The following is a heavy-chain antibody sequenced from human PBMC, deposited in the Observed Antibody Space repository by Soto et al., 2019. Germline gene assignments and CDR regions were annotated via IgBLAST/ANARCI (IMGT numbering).Heavy chain of an antibody. CDR1: GDSVSSNSVA. CDR2: TYYRSKWYN. J-gene: IGHJ4*02. V-gene: IGHV6-1*01. Sequence: SQTLSLTCAISGDSVSSNSVAWNWIRQSPSRGLEWLGRTYYRSKWYNEYAPSVKSRLTINPDTSKNQFSLQLNSVTPEDTAVYYCAREDDSFDYWGQGTPVTVSS. CDR3: AREDDSFDY.